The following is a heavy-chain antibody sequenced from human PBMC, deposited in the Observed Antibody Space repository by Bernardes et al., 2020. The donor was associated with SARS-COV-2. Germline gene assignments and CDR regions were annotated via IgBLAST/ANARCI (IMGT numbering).Heavy chain of an antibody. D-gene: IGHD1-26*01. Sequence: SETLSLTCTVSGGSVSSGGHYWSWLRQSPEKGLEWIGYIYYTGKSNYNPSLRSRVIISIDTSNNQFSLTMSSVTAADTAVYYCARAWDVGSHYGGYFFDPWGQGTRVSVSS. V-gene: IGHV4-61*08. CDR1: GGSVSSGGHY. J-gene: IGHJ5*02. CDR2: IYYTGKS. CDR3: ARAWDVGSHYGGYFFDP.